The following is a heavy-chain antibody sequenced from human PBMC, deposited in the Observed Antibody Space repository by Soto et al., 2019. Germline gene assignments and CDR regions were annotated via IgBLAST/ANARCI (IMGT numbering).Heavy chain of an antibody. CDR3: AKGGNTMVRGVAYYFDY. Sequence: EVQLLESGGGLVQPGGSLRLSCAASGFTFSSYAMSWVRQAPGKGLEWVSAISGSGGSTYYADSVQGRFTISRDNSKNTLYLQMNSVRAEDTAVYYCAKGGNTMVRGVAYYFDYWGQGTLVTVSS. CDR2: ISGSGGST. CDR1: GFTFSSYA. J-gene: IGHJ4*02. V-gene: IGHV3-23*01. D-gene: IGHD3-10*01.